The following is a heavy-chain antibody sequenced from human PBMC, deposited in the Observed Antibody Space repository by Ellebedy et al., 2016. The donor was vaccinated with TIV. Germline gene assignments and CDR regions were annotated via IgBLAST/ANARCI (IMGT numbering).Heavy chain of an antibody. Sequence: GGSLRLSCSASGFTFSNYWMTWVRQAPGKGLEWVANMKQDGREEYYMDSVKGRFIISRDNATNSLYLQMNSLRAEDTAVYYCARDLGHSGYDLFDSWGQGTLVTVSA. D-gene: IGHD5-12*01. CDR1: GFTFSNYW. V-gene: IGHV3-7*03. CDR2: MKQDGREE. J-gene: IGHJ4*02. CDR3: ARDLGHSGYDLFDS.